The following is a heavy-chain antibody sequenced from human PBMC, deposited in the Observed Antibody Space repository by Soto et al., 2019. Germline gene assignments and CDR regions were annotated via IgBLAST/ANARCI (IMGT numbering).Heavy chain of an antibody. Sequence: PGGSLRLSCAASGFTFSSYGMHWVRQAPGKGLEWVAVIWYDGSNKNYADSVKGRFTISRDNSKSTLYLQMNSLRAEDTVVYYCARVVVVSASPVGYGMDVWGQGTTVTVSS. CDR3: ARVVVVSASPVGYGMDV. CDR2: IWYDGSNK. J-gene: IGHJ6*02. V-gene: IGHV3-33*01. D-gene: IGHD2-15*01. CDR1: GFTFSSYG.